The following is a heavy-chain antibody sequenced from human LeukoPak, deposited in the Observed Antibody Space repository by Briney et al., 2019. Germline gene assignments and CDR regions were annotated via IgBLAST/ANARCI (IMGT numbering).Heavy chain of an antibody. CDR1: GFTFRSYW. CDR2: IKSDGSST. D-gene: IGHD1-14*01. Sequence: PGGSLRLSCAASGFTFRSYWTHWVRQAPGKGLVWVSRIKSDGSSTTYADSVKGRFTISRDNAKNTLYLQMNSLRGEDTGVYYCARDAAGLDYWGQGTLVTVSS. V-gene: IGHV3-74*01. CDR3: ARDAAGLDY. J-gene: IGHJ4*02.